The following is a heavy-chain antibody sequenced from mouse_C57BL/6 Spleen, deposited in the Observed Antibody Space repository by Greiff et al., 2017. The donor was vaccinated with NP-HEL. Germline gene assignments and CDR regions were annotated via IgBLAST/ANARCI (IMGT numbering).Heavy chain of an antibody. Sequence: EVKLQESGGDLVKPGGSLKLSCAASGFTFSSYGMSWVRQTPDKRLEWVATISSGGSYTYYPDSVKGRFTISRDNAKNTLYLQMSSLKSEDTAMYYCARHKGYFDYWGQGTTLTVSS. CDR1: GFTFSSYG. CDR3: ARHKGYFDY. CDR2: ISSGGSYT. J-gene: IGHJ2*01. V-gene: IGHV5-6*01.